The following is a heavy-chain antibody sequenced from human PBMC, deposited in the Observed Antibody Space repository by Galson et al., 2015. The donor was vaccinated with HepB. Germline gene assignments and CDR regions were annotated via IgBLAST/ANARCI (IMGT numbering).Heavy chain of an antibody. D-gene: IGHD4/OR15-4a*01. CDR3: ARVISSGLWKWFDP. Sequence: SLRLSCAASGFMFSNYEMTWVRQAPGKGLEWVSSISRSGSDIFYADSVKGRFTISRDNAKNTLYLQMTSLRVEDTAVYYCARVISSGLWKWFDPWGQGTVVTVSS. CDR2: ISRSGSDI. V-gene: IGHV3-21*04. J-gene: IGHJ5*02. CDR1: GFMFSNYE.